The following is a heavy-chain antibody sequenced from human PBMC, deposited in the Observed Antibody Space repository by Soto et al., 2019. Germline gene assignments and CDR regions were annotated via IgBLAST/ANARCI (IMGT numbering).Heavy chain of an antibody. J-gene: IGHJ4*02. CDR3: ARGLYCSGGSCYSYFDY. CDR2: INHSGST. V-gene: IGHV4-34*01. D-gene: IGHD2-15*01. Sequence: SETLSLTCAVYGGSFSGYYWSWIRQPPGKGLEWIGEINHSGSTNYDPSLKSRVTISVDTSKNRFSLKLSSVTAADTAVYYCARGLYCSGGSCYSYFDYWGQGTLVTVSS. CDR1: GGSFSGYY.